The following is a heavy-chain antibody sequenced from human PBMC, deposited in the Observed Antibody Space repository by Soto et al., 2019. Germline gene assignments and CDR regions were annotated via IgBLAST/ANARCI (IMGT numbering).Heavy chain of an antibody. CDR2: IYYSGST. J-gene: IGHJ4*02. CDR3: ARPWYSSSWPLFDY. CDR1: GGSISSSSYY. D-gene: IGHD6-13*01. Sequence: SETLSLTCTVSGGSISSSSYYWGWIRQPPGKGLEWIGSIYYSGSTYYNPSLKNRVTISVDTSKNQFSLKLSSVTAADTAVYYCARPWYSSSWPLFDYWGQGTLVTVSS. V-gene: IGHV4-39*01.